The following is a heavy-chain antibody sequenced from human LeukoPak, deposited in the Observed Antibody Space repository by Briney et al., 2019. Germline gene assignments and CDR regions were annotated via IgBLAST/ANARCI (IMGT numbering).Heavy chain of an antibody. V-gene: IGHV4-34*01. CDR1: GFTFSYAH. J-gene: IGHJ3*02. Sequence: GSLRLSCAASGFTFSYAHMSWVRQPPGKGLEWIGEINHSGSTNYNPSLKSRVTISVDTSKNQFSLKLSSVTAADTAVYYCARGPFPSAFDIWGQGTMVTVSS. CDR2: INHSGST. CDR3: ARGPFPSAFDI.